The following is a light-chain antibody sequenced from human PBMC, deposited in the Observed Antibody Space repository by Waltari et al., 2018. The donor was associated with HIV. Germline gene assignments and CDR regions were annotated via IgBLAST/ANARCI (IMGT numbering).Light chain of an antibody. CDR1: SPRNNY. CDR2: GKD. V-gene: IGLV3-19*01. J-gene: IGLJ2*01. Sequence: SSELTQDPAVSVALGQKVMITCQGDSPRNNYASWYQQKPGPAPVLVFYGKDGRPSGIPDRFSGSSSGNTASLTITGAQAEDEADYYCNCRGNSGNQVLFGGGTQLTVL. CDR3: NCRGNSGNQVL.